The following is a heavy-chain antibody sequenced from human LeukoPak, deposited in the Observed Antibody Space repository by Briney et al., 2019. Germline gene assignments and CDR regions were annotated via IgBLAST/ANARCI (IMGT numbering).Heavy chain of an antibody. CDR2: ISSSGRTI. D-gene: IGHD6-13*01. Sequence: PGGSLRLSCAASGFTFSSYSMNWVRQAPGKGLEWVSYISSSGRTIYYADSVKGRFTISRDNAKNSLYLQMNSLRAEDTALYYCARRWPVIAADYWGQGTLVTVSS. V-gene: IGHV3-48*04. J-gene: IGHJ4*02. CDR3: ARRWPVIAADY. CDR1: GFTFSSYS.